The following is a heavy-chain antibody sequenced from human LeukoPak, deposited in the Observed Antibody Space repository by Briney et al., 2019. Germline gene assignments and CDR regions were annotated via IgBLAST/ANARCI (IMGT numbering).Heavy chain of an antibody. V-gene: IGHV3-33*01. CDR2: IWYDGSNK. D-gene: IGHD5-12*01. CDR1: GFTFSSYG. CDR3: ARDPHRWLPHLTFDP. J-gene: IGHJ5*02. Sequence: PGGSLRLSCAASGFTFSSYGMHWVRQAPGKGLEWVAVIWYDGSNKYYADSVKGRFTISRDNAKNSLYLQMNSLRAEDTAVYYCARDPHRWLPHLTFDPWGQGTLVTVSS.